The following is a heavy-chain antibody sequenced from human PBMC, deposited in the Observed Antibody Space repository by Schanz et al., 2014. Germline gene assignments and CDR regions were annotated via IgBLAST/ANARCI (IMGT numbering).Heavy chain of an antibody. D-gene: IGHD1-26*01. Sequence: QLQVQESGPGLVKPSETLSLSCSFSGGSFSSSSYYWGWIRQPPGKGLEFVGSINYSGSTYYNPSLKSRVPVSVDMPKNHFSLNRSPMTAADTAVYYCARQAGATIPYFDYWGQGTLVTVSS. CDR2: INYSGST. CDR3: ARQAGATIPYFDY. J-gene: IGHJ4*02. CDR1: GGSFSSSSYY. V-gene: IGHV4-39*01.